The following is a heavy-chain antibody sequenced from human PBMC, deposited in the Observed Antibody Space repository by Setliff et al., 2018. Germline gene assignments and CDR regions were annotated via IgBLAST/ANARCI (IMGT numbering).Heavy chain of an antibody. CDR1: GYTLTNYY. D-gene: IGHD3-3*01. CDR3: ARDRYYNSWSGTSITAPHDAFDI. J-gene: IGHJ3*02. Sequence: ASVKVSCKASGYTLTNYYMHWVRQAPGQGLEWMGIINPSGGLTRYAQKFQGRVTMTRDTSTSTVYMQVSSLRSEDTAVYYCARDRYYNSWSGTSITAPHDAFDIWGQGTMVTVSS. CDR2: INPSGGLT. V-gene: IGHV1-46*03.